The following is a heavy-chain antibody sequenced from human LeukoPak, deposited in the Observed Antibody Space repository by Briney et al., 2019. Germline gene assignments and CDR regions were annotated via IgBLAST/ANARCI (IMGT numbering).Heavy chain of an antibody. J-gene: IGHJ5*02. D-gene: IGHD6-13*01. CDR3: ARDTLIAAPKTGTVTRIGWFDT. CDR2: IWYDGSYK. CDR1: GFTFSNYG. V-gene: IGHV3-33*01. Sequence: GGSLRLSCAASGFTFSNYGMHWVRQAPGKGLEWVAVIWYDGSYKSYGDSVKGRFTISRDNPKDTLFLQMNSLRADDTAVYYCARDTLIAAPKTGTVTRIGWFDTWGQGTLVTVPS.